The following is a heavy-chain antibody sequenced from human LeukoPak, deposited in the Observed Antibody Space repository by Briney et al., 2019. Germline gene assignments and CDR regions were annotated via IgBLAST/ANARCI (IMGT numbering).Heavy chain of an antibody. CDR1: GGSISSSSYY. D-gene: IGHD3-16*01. V-gene: IGHV4-39*07. CDR3: ARVLYYYDWRSPYNYYYMDV. J-gene: IGHJ6*03. Sequence: PSETLSLTCTVSGGSISSSSYYWGWLRQPPGTGLEWLGSIYYSGSTYYNPSLKSRVTISVDAANNQFSLRLSSVTAADTAAYYCARVLYYYDWRSPYNYYYMDVWGKGTTVTVSS. CDR2: IYYSGST.